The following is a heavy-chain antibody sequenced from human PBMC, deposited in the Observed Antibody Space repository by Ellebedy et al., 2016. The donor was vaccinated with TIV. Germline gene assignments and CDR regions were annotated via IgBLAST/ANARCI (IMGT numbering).Heavy chain of an antibody. CDR3: ARAMTIFGVIIHFFDY. D-gene: IGHD3-3*01. Sequence: ASVKVSXXASGYTFTGSFLHWVRQAPGQGLAWMGWINPNSGDTKFAQKFQGRVTMTRDTSINTAYMELSRLKSDDTALYYCARAMTIFGVIIHFFDYWGQGTPVTVSS. J-gene: IGHJ4*02. CDR1: GYTFTGSF. V-gene: IGHV1-2*02. CDR2: INPNSGDT.